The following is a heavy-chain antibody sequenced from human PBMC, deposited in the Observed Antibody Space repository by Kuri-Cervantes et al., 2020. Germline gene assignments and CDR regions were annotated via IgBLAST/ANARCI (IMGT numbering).Heavy chain of an antibody. CDR3: ARDVSGSYDY. Sequence: ASVKVSCKASGYTFTSYDINWVRQATGQGLEWMGWMNPNSGNTGYAQKFQGRVTITADESTSTAYMELSSLTAEYTAVYYCARDVSGSYDYWGQGTLVTVSS. J-gene: IGHJ4*02. V-gene: IGHV1-8*01. D-gene: IGHD1-26*01. CDR1: GYTFTSYD. CDR2: MNPNSGNT.